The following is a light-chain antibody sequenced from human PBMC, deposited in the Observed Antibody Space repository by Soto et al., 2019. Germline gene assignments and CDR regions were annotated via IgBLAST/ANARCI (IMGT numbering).Light chain of an antibody. V-gene: IGKV3-11*01. CDR2: GAS. Sequence: EIILKYSLATLSLSPQERATLXWRASQSLSKSLVWYQQKPGQAPRLLIDGASNRATGIPARFSGSGSGTDFTLTISSLEPEDFAVYFCQQRSSWPLPFGGGSNV. CDR3: QQRSSWPLP. J-gene: IGKJ4*02. CDR1: QSLSKS.